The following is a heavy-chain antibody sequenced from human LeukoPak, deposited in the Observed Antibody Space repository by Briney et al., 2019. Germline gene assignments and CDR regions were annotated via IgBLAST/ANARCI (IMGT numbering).Heavy chain of an antibody. D-gene: IGHD3-10*01. CDR3: ATSSRYGSLDY. Sequence: GGSLRLSCAASGFTFSSYAMSWVRQAPGKGLEWVSAISGSGGSTYYADSVKGRFTISRDNSKNTLYLQLNSLRAEDTAVYYCATSSRYGSLDYWGQGTLVTVSS. V-gene: IGHV3-23*01. CDR2: ISGSGGST. J-gene: IGHJ4*02. CDR1: GFTFSSYA.